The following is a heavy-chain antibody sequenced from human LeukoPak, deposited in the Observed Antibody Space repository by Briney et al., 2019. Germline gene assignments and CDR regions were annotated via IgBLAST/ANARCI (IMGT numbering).Heavy chain of an antibody. Sequence: GGSLRLSCAASGLTFSSYAMSWVRQAPGKGLEWVSAISGSGGSTYYADSVKGRFTISRDNSKNTLYLQMNSLRAEDTAVYYCAKLYSSGWYVGYWGQGTLVTVSS. CDR2: ISGSGGST. CDR3: AKLYSSGWYVGY. V-gene: IGHV3-23*01. D-gene: IGHD6-19*01. CDR1: GLTFSSYA. J-gene: IGHJ4*02.